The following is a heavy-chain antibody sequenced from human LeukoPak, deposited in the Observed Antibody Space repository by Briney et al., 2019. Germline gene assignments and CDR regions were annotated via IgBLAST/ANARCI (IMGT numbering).Heavy chain of an antibody. CDR1: GFAFSGYS. J-gene: IGHJ4*02. CDR3: VRDANCGFDY. Sequence: GGFLRLSCAASGFAFSGYSMNWVRQAPGKGLEWVATTRGSGSGMGSGNYYAGAVKGRFTISRDTAKIHLYLQMNSLTAEDTGFYYLVRDANCGFDYWGQGALVTVSS. V-gene: IGHV3-21*01. CDR2: TRGSGSGMGSGN. D-gene: IGHD7-27*01.